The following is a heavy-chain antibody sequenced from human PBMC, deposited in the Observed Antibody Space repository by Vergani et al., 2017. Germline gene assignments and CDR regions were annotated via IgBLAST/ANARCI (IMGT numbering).Heavy chain of an antibody. D-gene: IGHD2/OR15-2a*01. CDR3: AGYHNSSRPACY. CDR2: IYDSGCT. CDR1: GYSISSCYY. V-gene: IGHV4-38-2*02. Sequence: QVQLQESGPGLVKPSETLSLSCTVSGYSISSCYYWGWLRQSPGKVLELIGIIYDSGCTYYNPSLKRRVTISVDTSKNQFSLKLSSVTAADTAVDYCAGYHNSSRPACYWGRGTLVIFSS. J-gene: IGHJ4*02.